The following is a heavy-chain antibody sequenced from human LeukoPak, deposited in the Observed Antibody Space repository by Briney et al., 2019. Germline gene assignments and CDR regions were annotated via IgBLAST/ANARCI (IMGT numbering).Heavy chain of an antibody. CDR2: ISRDGST. J-gene: IGHJ4*02. D-gene: IGHD1-26*01. Sequence: SETLSLTCAVSGDSISSALWWNWGRQPPGKGLDWIGEISRDGSTKYNPSLKNRVTISKDNSKNQFSLKLNSVTAADTAVYYCTTSSGWYSLNYWGQGVLITVSS. V-gene: IGHV4-4*02. CDR1: GDSISSALW. CDR3: TTSSGWYSLNY.